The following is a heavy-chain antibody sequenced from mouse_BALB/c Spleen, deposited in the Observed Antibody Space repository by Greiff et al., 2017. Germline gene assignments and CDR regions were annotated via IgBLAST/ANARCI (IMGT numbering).Heavy chain of an antibody. J-gene: IGHJ3*01. Sequence: VQRVESGPGLVAPSQSLSITCTVSGFSLTSYGVHWVRQPPGKGLEWLGVIWAGGSTNYNSALMSRLSISEDNSKSQVFLKMNSLQTDDTAMYYCARESGGSAWFAYWGQGTLVTVSA. CDR2: IWAGGST. CDR3: ARESGGSAWFAY. D-gene: IGHD3-1*01. CDR1: GFSLTSYG. V-gene: IGHV2-9*02.